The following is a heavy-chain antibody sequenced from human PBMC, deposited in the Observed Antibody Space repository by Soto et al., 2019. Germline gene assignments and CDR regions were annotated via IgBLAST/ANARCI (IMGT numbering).Heavy chain of an antibody. CDR2: INAGNGNT. D-gene: IGHD3-3*01. J-gene: IGHJ3*02. CDR3: ASCHYDFWSVYDAFDI. V-gene: IGHV1-3*01. CDR1: GYTFTSYA. Sequence: ASVKVSCKASGYTFTSYAMHWVRQAPGQRLEWMGWINAGNGNTKYSQKFQGRVTITRDTSASTAYMELSSLRSEDTAVYYCASCHYDFWSVYDAFDIWGQGTMVTVSS.